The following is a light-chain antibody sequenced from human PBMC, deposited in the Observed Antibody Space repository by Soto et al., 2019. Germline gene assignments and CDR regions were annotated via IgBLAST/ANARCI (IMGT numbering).Light chain of an antibody. CDR1: QSVSSSY. V-gene: IGKV3-20*01. CDR3: QQYGSSPWT. J-gene: IGKJ1*01. CDR2: GAS. Sequence: EIGMTQSPRTLSLSPGESAPVSCMASQSVSSSYLAWYQQKPGQAPRLLIYGASSRATGIPDRFSGSGSGTDFTLTISRLEPEDFAVYYCQQYGSSPWTFGQGTKVDIK.